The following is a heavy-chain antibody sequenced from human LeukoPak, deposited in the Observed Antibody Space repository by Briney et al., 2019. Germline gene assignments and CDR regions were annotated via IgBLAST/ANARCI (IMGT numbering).Heavy chain of an antibody. Sequence: GGSLRLSRATSGFPFSDFSMSWVRQAPGKGLEWISTTNSGGTSTYYAESVKGRFTISRDNSKNTLYLQMSSLRVEDTAVYYCAKQSYARSLGEGGPGTLVSVSS. V-gene: IGHV3-23*01. CDR1: GFPFSDFS. D-gene: IGHD2-8*01. J-gene: IGHJ4*02. CDR2: TNSGGTST. CDR3: AKQSYARSLGE.